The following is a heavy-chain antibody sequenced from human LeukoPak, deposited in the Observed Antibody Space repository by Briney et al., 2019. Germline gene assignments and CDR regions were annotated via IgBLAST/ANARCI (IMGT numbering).Heavy chain of an antibody. CDR2: IYSDGST. CDR1: EFTVSSNY. CDR3: ARGESVVGAVDY. D-gene: IGHD1-26*01. V-gene: IGHV3-53*01. J-gene: IGHJ4*02. Sequence: GGSLRLSCAASEFTVSSNYMSWVRQAPGKGLEWVSVIYSDGSTYYADSVKGRFTISRDNAKNSLYLQMNSLRAEDTAVYYCARGESVVGAVDYWGQGTLVTVSS.